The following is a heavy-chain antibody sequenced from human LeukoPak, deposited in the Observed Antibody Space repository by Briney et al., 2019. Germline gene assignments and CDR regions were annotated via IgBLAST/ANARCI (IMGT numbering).Heavy chain of an antibody. CDR1: GYSISSGYY. D-gene: IGHD6-6*01. J-gene: IGHJ5*02. V-gene: IGHV4-38-2*02. CDR2: IYHSGST. Sequence: TSETLSLTCTVSGYSISSGYYWGWIRQPPGKGLEWIGSIYHSGSTYYNPSLKSRVTISVDTSKNQFSLKLSSVTAADTAVYYCARAPARSYSSSSGNWFDPRGQGTLVTVSS. CDR3: ARAPARSYSSSSGNWFDP.